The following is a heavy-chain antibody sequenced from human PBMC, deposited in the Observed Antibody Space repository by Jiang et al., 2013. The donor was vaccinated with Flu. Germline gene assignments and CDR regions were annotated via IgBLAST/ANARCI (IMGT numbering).Heavy chain of an antibody. CDR1: GGSISSYY. V-gene: IGHV4-59*08. CDR2: IYYSGST. Sequence: GSGLVKPSETLSLTCTVSGGSISSYYWSWIRQPPGKGLEWIGYIYYSGSTNYNPSLKSRVTISVDTSKNQFSLKLSSVTAADTAVYYCARSGVVIGNWFDPWGQGTTVTVSS. D-gene: IGHD3-3*01. CDR3: ARSGVVIGNWFDP. J-gene: IGHJ5*01.